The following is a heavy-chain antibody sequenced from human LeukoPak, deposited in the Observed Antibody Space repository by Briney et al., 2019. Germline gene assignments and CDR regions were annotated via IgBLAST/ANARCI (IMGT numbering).Heavy chain of an antibody. CDR3: AKDLSSGWYPYYFDF. CDR1: GFTFSSYG. CDR2: ISGSGAAT. V-gene: IGHV3-23*01. Sequence: PGGSLRLSCAASGFTFSSYGMHWVRQAPGKGLEWVSAISGSGAATFNADSVKGRFTISRDNSKNTLYLQMNSLRAEDTAVYYCAKDLSSGWYPYYFDFWGRGTLVTVSS. D-gene: IGHD6-19*01. J-gene: IGHJ4*02.